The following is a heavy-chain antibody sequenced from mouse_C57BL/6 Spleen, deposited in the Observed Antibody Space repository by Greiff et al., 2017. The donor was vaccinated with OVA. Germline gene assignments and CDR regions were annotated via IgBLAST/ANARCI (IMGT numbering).Heavy chain of an antibody. CDR2: ISSGGSYT. CDR1: GFTFSSYG. D-gene: IGHD2-2*01. V-gene: IGHV5-6*01. Sequence: EVQLQESGGDLVKPGASLKLSCAASGFTFSSYGMSWVRQTPDKRLEWVATISSGGSYTYYPDTVKGRFTISRDNAKNTLYLQLSSLKSEETAMYYCARDGYDGTYYFDYWGQGTTLTVSS. J-gene: IGHJ2*01. CDR3: ARDGYDGTYYFDY.